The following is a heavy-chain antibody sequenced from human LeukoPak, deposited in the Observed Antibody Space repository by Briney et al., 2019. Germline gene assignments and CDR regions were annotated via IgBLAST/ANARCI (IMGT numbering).Heavy chain of an antibody. CDR3: AGYDFWSGSFDY. CDR2: ISYDGSNK. J-gene: IGHJ4*02. Sequence: GGSLRLSCAASGFTFSSYAMHWVRQAPGKGLEWVAVISYDGSNKYYADSVKGRFTISRDNSKKMLYLQMNSLRGDDTAVYYCAGYDFWSGSFDYWGQGTLVTVSS. V-gene: IGHV3-30-3*01. D-gene: IGHD3-3*01. CDR1: GFTFSSYA.